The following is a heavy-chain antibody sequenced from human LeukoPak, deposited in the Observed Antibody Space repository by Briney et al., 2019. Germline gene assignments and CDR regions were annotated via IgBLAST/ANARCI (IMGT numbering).Heavy chain of an antibody. V-gene: IGHV1-2*02. CDR3: ARGPTSRSHSDH. CDR2: INPNSGGT. J-gene: IGHJ4*02. D-gene: IGHD2/OR15-2a*01. Sequence: GASVKLSCTASGYTFIGHYMYWVRQAPGQGLEWMGWINPNSGGTNYAQKFQGRVTMTRDTSIDTAHMELSSLRSDDTAVYYCARGPTSRSHSDHWGQGTLVTVSS. CDR1: GYTFIGHY.